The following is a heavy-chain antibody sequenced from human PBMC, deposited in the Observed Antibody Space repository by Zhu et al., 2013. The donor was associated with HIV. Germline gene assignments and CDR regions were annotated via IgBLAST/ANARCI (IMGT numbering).Heavy chain of an antibody. J-gene: IGHJ5*02. D-gene: IGHD5-18*01. V-gene: IGHV1-69*08. Sequence: QVQLVQSGAEVKKPGSSVKVSCKASGGTFSSYTISWVRQAPGQGLEWMGRIIPILGIANYAQKFQGRVTITADKSTSTAYMELSSLRSEDTAVYYCAREQIEGYSYGPRGWFDPWGQGTLVTVSS. CDR2: IIPILGIA. CDR3: AREQIEGYSYGPRGWFDP. CDR1: GGTFSSYT.